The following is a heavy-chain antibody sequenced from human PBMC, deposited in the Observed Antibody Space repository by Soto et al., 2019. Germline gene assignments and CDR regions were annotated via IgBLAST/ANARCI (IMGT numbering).Heavy chain of an antibody. CDR2: INHSGST. V-gene: IGHV4-34*01. Sequence: PSETLSLTCAVYGGSFSGYFWNWIRQPPGKGLEWIGEINHSGSTNYSPSLKSRVTISLDTSKKQFSLKLSSVTAADTAVYYCARGKEVTAVFSYYDKMDVWRQGTTVTVSS. J-gene: IGHJ6*02. D-gene: IGHD2-21*02. CDR1: GGSFSGYF. CDR3: ARGKEVTAVFSYYDKMDV.